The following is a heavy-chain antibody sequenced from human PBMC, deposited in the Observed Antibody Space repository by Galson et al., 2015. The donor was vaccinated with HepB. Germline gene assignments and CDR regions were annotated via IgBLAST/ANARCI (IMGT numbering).Heavy chain of an antibody. CDR1: GYTLTDYT. D-gene: IGHD3-10*01. Sequence: SVKVSCKASGYTLTDYTINWVRQAPGQGLEWMGRININTGNPTYAQGFAGRFVFSLDTSVSTAYLQISSLKAEDTAVYYCARTPYYGSGSYNNAWFDPWGQGTLVTVSS. CDR2: ININTGNP. V-gene: IGHV7-4-1*02. CDR3: ARTPYYGSGSYNNAWFDP. J-gene: IGHJ5*02.